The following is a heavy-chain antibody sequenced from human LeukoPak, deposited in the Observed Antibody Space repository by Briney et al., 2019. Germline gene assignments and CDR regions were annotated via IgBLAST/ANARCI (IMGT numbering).Heavy chain of an antibody. Sequence: GGSLRLSCAASGFTFNKYWMSWVRQAPGKGLEWVADIKQDGSEQYYVDSVKGRFTISRDNAKNSLYLQMSSLRAEDTAVYYCARDPGPSTAAWGAFDIWGQGTMVTVFS. CDR1: GFTFNKYW. J-gene: IGHJ3*02. D-gene: IGHD6-6*01. V-gene: IGHV3-7*01. CDR2: IKQDGSEQ. CDR3: ARDPGPSTAAWGAFDI.